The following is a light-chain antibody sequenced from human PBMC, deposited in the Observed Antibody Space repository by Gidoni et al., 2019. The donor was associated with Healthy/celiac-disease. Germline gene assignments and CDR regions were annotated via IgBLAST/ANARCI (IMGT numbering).Light chain of an antibody. V-gene: IGKV4-1*01. J-gene: IGKJ5*01. CDR2: WAS. CDR1: KSVLYSSNNKNY. Sequence: DIVMTQSPDSLAVSLCERATINCKSSKSVLYSSNNKNYLAWYQQKPGQPPKLLIYWASTRESGVPDRFSGSGSGTDFTLTISSLQAEDVAVYYCQQYYSPITFGQGTRLEIK. CDR3: QQYYSPIT.